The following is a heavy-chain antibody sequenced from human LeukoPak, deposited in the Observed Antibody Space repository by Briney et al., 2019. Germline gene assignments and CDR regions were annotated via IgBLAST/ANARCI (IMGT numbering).Heavy chain of an antibody. CDR2: TSGNGGST. V-gene: IGHV3-23*01. Sequence: PGGSLRLSCAASGFTFSKFVMNWVRQAPGKGLEWVAATSGNGGSTFYGASVKGRFTISRDNSKNMIYLQMNSLSAEDTAVYYCAKDCSRTSCLDIWGQGTLVTVSS. CDR1: GFTFSKFV. J-gene: IGHJ4*02. D-gene: IGHD2-2*01. CDR3: AKDCSRTSCLDI.